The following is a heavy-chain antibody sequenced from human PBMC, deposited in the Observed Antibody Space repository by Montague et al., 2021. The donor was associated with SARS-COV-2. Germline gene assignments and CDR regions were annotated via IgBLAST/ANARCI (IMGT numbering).Heavy chain of an antibody. D-gene: IGHD7-27*01. CDR1: GGSIMSSDYY. V-gene: IGHV4-39*01. CDR3: ARHETGYPPFDD. J-gene: IGHJ4*02. CDR2: IYYSGRT. Sequence: SETLSLTCTVSGGSIMSSDYYWGWIRQAPGKGLDWIGSIYYSGRTMYTLTRQTGLSMSIAKSQNQFSLRLNSATAADTSIYYCARHETGYPPFDDWGQGTLVTVSS.